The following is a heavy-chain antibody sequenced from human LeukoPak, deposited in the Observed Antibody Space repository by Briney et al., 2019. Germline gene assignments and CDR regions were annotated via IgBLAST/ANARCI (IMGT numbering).Heavy chain of an antibody. V-gene: IGHV1-18*01. J-gene: IGHJ4*02. CDR3: ARDPSNTSGYYMCFDF. CDR1: GYTFTKHG. CDR2: ISVYKGDT. D-gene: IGHD6-19*01. Sequence: ASVKVSCKASGYTFTKHGITRVRQAPGHAREWLGWISVYKGDTHYAQKFQGRVTMTTDTSTTTAYMELRSLTSDDTAVYYCARDPSNTSGYYMCFDFWGQGTLVAVSS.